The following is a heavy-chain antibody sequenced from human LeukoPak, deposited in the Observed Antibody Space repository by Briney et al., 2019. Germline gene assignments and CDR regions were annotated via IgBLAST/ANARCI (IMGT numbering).Heavy chain of an antibody. CDR2: ISSSSSYI. J-gene: IGHJ4*02. V-gene: IGHV3-21*01. D-gene: IGHD6-19*01. Sequence: PGGSLRLSCAASGFTFSSYVMNWVRQAPGKGLEWVSSISSSSSYIYYADSVEGRFTISRDNAKNSLYLQMNSLRAEDTAVYYCAREIAVAAPGDYWGQGTLVTVSS. CDR3: AREIAVAAPGDY. CDR1: GFTFSSYV.